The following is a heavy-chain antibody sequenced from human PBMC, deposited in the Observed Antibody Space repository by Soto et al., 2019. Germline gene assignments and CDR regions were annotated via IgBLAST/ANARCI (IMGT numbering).Heavy chain of an antibody. CDR2: IRSKAYGGTT. CDR1: GFPFVDYA. D-gene: IGHD2-15*01. J-gene: IGHJ6*02. V-gene: IGHV3-49*03. Sequence: GGSLRLSCTTSGFPFVDYAMSWSRQAPGKGLEWVGVIRSKAYGGTTEYAASVKGRFTISRDDSRGIAYLQVNNLQSDDTGLYYCTRYTSTSRYSYFGMDVWGPGTTVTVSS. CDR3: TRYTSTSRYSYFGMDV.